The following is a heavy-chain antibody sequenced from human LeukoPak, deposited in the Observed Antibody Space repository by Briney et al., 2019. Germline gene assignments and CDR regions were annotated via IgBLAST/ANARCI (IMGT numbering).Heavy chain of an antibody. CDR2: IYSGGST. CDR1: GFTFSSYA. J-gene: IGHJ6*03. V-gene: IGHV3-66*02. Sequence: GGSLRLSCAASGFTFSSYAMSWVRQAPGKGLEWVSVIYSGGSTYYADSVKGRFTISRDNSKNTLYLQMNSLRAEDTAVYYCAGPTAYYYYYMDVWGKGTTVTVSS. CDR3: AGPTAYYYYYMDV. D-gene: IGHD4-17*01.